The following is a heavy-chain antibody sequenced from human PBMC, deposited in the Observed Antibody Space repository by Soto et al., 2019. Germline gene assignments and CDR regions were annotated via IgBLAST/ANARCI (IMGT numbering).Heavy chain of an antibody. D-gene: IGHD2-8*01. CDR3: ARDRSTYGGGGTGEVKENWFDP. V-gene: IGHV4-59*01. CDR1: GGSISHYY. CDR2: AYYSGST. J-gene: IGHJ5*02. Sequence: SETLSLTCTVSGGSISHYYWSWIRQSPGKGLEWIGYAYYSGSTDYKPSLKSRVTMSVDTSKNQVSLKLNAVTTADTAVYYCARDRSTYGGGGTGEVKENWFDPWGPGTLVTVSS.